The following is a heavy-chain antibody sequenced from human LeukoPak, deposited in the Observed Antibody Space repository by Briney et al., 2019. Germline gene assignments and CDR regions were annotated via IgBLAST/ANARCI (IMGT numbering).Heavy chain of an antibody. CDR3: ARTINYYYGMDV. D-gene: IGHD1-14*01. V-gene: IGHV4-61*08. CDR1: GGSISSGDYY. CDR2: IYYSGST. Sequence: SETLSLTCTVSGGSISSGDYYWSWIRQPPGKGLEWIGYIYYSGSTNYNPSLKSRVTISVDTSKNQFSLKLSSVTAADTAVYYCARTINYYYGMDVWGQGTTVTVSS. J-gene: IGHJ6*02.